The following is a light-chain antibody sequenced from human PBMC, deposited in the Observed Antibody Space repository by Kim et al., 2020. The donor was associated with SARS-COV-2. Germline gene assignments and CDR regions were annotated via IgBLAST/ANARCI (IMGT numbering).Light chain of an antibody. Sequence: SVSPGQTASITCSGDKLGDKYACWYQQKPGQSPVLVIYQDNKRPSGIPERFSGSNSGNTATLTIRGTQAMDEADYYCQAWDSSTKVFGTGTKVTVL. CDR1: KLGDKY. J-gene: IGLJ1*01. CDR3: QAWDSSTKV. V-gene: IGLV3-1*01. CDR2: QDN.